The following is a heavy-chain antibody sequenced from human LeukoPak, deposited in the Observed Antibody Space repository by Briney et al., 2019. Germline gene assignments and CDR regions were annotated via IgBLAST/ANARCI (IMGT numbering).Heavy chain of an antibody. Sequence: SETLSLTCTVSGGSISSSSYYWGWIRQPPGKGLEWIGSIYYSGSTYYNPSLKSRVTISVDTSKNQFSLKLSSVTAADTAVYYCARVESAGAYNWFDPWGQGTLVTVSS. V-gene: IGHV4-39*07. CDR3: ARVESAGAYNWFDP. CDR2: IYYSGST. J-gene: IGHJ5*02. CDR1: GGSISSSSYY. D-gene: IGHD3-10*01.